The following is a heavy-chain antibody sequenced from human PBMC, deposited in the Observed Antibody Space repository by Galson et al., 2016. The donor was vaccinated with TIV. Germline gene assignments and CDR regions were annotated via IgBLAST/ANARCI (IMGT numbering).Heavy chain of an antibody. CDR2: IYSGGST. V-gene: IGHV3-66*02. CDR1: GFSVSSNY. Sequence: LRLSCAASGFSVSSNYMSWVRQAPGKGLEWVSVIYSGGSTHYADSVKGRFTISRDNSKKMLYLQMNSLRAEDTAVYYCARDLGYDRRGYYRGYWGQGTLVTVSS. CDR3: ARDLGYDRRGYYRGY. D-gene: IGHD3-22*01. J-gene: IGHJ4*02.